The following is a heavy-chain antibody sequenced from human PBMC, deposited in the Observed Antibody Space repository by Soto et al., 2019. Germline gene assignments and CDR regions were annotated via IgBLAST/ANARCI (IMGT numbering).Heavy chain of an antibody. CDR2: ISGSGGST. D-gene: IGHD2-2*02. V-gene: IGHV3-23*01. CDR1: GFTFSSYA. Sequence: GGSLRLSCPASGFTFSSYAMSWVRQSPGEGLEWVSAISGSGGSTYYADSVKGRFTISRDNSKNTLYLQMNSLRAEDTAVYYCAKVVVPAAIQARWFDPWGQGTLVTVSS. J-gene: IGHJ5*02. CDR3: AKVVVPAAIQARWFDP.